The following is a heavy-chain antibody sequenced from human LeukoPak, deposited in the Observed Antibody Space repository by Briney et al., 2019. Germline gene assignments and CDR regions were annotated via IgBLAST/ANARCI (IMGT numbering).Heavy chain of an antibody. V-gene: IGHV3-15*07. CDR2: IRSNSDGGTI. Sequence: PGGSLRLSCATSGFTFSNAWMNWVRQAPGKGLEWVGRIRSNSDGGTIDYAAPVKGRFTLSRDDSKTTLYLQMNSLQTEDTAVYYCATDFYDSTWGQGTLVTVSS. D-gene: IGHD3-22*01. J-gene: IGHJ5*02. CDR1: GFTFSNAW. CDR3: ATDFYDST.